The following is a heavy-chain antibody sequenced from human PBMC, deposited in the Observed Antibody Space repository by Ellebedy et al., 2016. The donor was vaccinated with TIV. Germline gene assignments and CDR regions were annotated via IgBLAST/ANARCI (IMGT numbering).Heavy chain of an antibody. V-gene: IGHV3-7*01. CDR3: ARRGSYGDYAVQVNNWFDA. D-gene: IGHD4-17*01. J-gene: IGHJ5*02. Sequence: PGGSLRLSCAASGFSFRNYWMSWVRQAPGKGLEWVANIYQDGSEKYYVDSVEGRFTISRDNAKNSLYLEMKSLRAEDTAVYYCARRGSYGDYAVQVNNWFDAWGQGTPVIVSP. CDR1: GFSFRNYW. CDR2: IYQDGSEK.